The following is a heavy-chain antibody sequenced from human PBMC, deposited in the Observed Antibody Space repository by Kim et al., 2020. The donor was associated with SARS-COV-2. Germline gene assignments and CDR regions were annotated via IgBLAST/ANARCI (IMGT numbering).Heavy chain of an antibody. CDR3: ASALGH. J-gene: IGHJ4*02. Sequence: YTSGRTNYSPSRRSRVTMSVDMSKNQSSLKLSSVTAADTAVYYCASALGHWGQGTLVTVSS. V-gene: IGHV4-4*07. CDR2: YTSGRT. D-gene: IGHD3-16*02.